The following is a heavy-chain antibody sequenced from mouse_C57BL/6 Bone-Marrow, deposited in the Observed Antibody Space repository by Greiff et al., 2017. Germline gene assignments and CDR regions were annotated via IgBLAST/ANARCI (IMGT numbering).Heavy chain of an antibody. CDR2: ISGGGGNT. V-gene: IGHV5-9*01. CDR3: ARQGQLPFAY. CDR1: GFTFSSYT. D-gene: IGHD6-1*01. Sequence: EVQVVESGGGLVKPGGSLKLSCAASGFTFSSYTMSWVRQTPEKRLEWVATISGGGGNTYYPDSVKGRFTISRDNAKNTLYLQMSSLSSEDTALYYCARQGQLPFAYWGQGTLVTVSA. J-gene: IGHJ3*01.